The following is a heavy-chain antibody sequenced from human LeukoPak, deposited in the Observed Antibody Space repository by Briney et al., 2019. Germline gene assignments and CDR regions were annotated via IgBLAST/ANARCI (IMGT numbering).Heavy chain of an antibody. Sequence: SETLSLTCTVSGGPISGYFWSWIRQPAGKGLEWIGRIYSSGSNNYNPSLKSRVTMSLDTSKNHLSLNLSSVTAADTAVYYCAREPTSGREPTSGRPLDYWGQGTLVTVSS. CDR2: IYSSGSN. CDR3: AREPTSGREPTSGRPLDY. D-gene: IGHD5-12*01. V-gene: IGHV4-4*07. CDR1: GGPISGYF. J-gene: IGHJ4*02.